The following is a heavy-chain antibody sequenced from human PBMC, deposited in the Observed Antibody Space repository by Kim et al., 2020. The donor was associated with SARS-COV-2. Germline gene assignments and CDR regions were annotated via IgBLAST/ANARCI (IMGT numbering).Heavy chain of an antibody. D-gene: IGHD1-26*01. Sequence: GGSLRLSCAASGFTFSSYEMNWVRQAPGKGLEWVSYISSSGSTIYYADSVKGRFTISRDNAKNSLYLQMNSLRAEDTAVYYCARDEGETTLWYWGQGTLVTVSS. CDR3: ARDEGETTLWY. V-gene: IGHV3-48*03. CDR1: GFTFSSYE. CDR2: ISSSGSTI. J-gene: IGHJ4*02.